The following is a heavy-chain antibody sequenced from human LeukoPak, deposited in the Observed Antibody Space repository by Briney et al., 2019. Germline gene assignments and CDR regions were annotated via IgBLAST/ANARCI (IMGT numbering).Heavy chain of an antibody. CDR1: GFTVSSNY. J-gene: IGHJ1*01. D-gene: IGHD2-15*01. Sequence: GGSLRLSCAASGFTVSSNYMSWVRQAPGKGLEWVSVIYSGGSTYYADSVKGRFTISRDNSKNTLYLQMNSLRAEDTAVYYCASDSYSPEYFQHWGQGTLVTVSS. CDR2: IYSGGST. V-gene: IGHV3-66*01. CDR3: ASDSYSPEYFQH.